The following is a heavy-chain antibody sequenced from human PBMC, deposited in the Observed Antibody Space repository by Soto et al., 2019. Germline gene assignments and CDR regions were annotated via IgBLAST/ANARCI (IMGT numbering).Heavy chain of an antibody. CDR2: INHSGST. Sequence: SETLSLTCAVYGGSFSGYYWSWIRQPPGKGLEWIGEINHSGSTNYNPSLKSRVTISVDTSKNQFSLKLSSVTAADTAVYYCARGRCSGGSCYSHYYYMDVWGKGTTVTVSS. CDR1: GGSFSGYY. J-gene: IGHJ6*03. D-gene: IGHD2-15*01. V-gene: IGHV4-34*01. CDR3: ARGRCSGGSCYSHYYYMDV.